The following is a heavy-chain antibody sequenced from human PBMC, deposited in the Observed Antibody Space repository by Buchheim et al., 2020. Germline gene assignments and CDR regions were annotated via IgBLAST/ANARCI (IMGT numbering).Heavy chain of an antibody. D-gene: IGHD6-13*01. V-gene: IGHV3-23*01. CDR2: FTGGT. J-gene: IGHJ4*02. CDR3: AKDTKHGTSWYGVSDS. Sequence: EVQLLQSGGGLVQPGGSLRVSFTASGFTFSTYGMSWFRQAPGKGLEWVSSFTGGTYYANSGRGRFTISIDNSKNTLFLQLNSLRAEDTAVYYCAKDTKHGTSWYGVSDSWGQGSL. CDR1: GFTFSTYG.